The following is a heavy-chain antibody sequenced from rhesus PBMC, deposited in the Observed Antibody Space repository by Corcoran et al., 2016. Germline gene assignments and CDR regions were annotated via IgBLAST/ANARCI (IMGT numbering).Heavy chain of an antibody. CDR2: IYAKSVT. J-gene: IGHJ5-1*01. V-gene: IGHV4S9*01. CDR3: ASPFERGRFEV. Sequence: QLRLPASGPGLVQSSETLSLNCAVSGGSMLARSFWNWIRQPPEKGLEWIGNIYAKSVTYYNTSLKSRVTISKDTSNNQVCLKITSVTAADTAVYYCASPFERGRFEVWGAGVLVTVSS. CDR1: GGSMLARSF. D-gene: IGHD3-34*01.